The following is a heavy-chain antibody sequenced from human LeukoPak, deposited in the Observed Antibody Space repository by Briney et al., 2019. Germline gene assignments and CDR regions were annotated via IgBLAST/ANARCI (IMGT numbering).Heavy chain of an antibody. V-gene: IGHV4-39*01. Sequence: SETLSLTCTVSGGSISSSSYYWGWIRQPPGKGLEWIGSIYYSGSTYYNPSLKSRVTISVDTSKNQFSLKLSSVTAADTAVYYCAGLSPDYYDSSGYYYWGQGTLVTVSS. J-gene: IGHJ4*02. CDR2: IYYSGST. CDR3: AGLSPDYYDSSGYYY. CDR1: GGSISSSSYY. D-gene: IGHD3-22*01.